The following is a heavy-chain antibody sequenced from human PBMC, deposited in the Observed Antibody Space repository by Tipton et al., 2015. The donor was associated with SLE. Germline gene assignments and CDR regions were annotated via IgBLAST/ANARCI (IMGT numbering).Heavy chain of an antibody. CDR1: GFTFTYAW. CDR3: TTDPIKKVLTDFGDYFDAFRI. Sequence: SLRLSCAASGFTFTYAWVSWVRQAPGKGLEWVGRIKSPADGGAVDYGAPGRGRFIISRDDSKNTVYLQMESLETEDTGFYYCTTDPIKKVLTDFGDYFDAFRIGSQATMVTVSS. V-gene: IGHV3-15*01. D-gene: IGHD4-17*01. CDR2: IKSPADGGAV. J-gene: IGHJ3*02.